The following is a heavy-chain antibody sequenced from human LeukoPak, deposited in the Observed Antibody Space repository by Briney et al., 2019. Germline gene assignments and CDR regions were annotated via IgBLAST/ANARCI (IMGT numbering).Heavy chain of an antibody. CDR2: ISYDGSNK. V-gene: IGHV3-33*05. CDR3: ARDTYSYFDY. Sequence: GKSLRLSCATSGFTFSSYGMHWVRQAPGKGLVWVAVISYDGSNKYYADSVKGRFTISSDNSKNTLYLQMDSLRAEDTAVFYCARDTYSYFDYWGQGTLVTVSS. D-gene: IGHD2-21*01. CDR1: GFTFSSYG. J-gene: IGHJ4*02.